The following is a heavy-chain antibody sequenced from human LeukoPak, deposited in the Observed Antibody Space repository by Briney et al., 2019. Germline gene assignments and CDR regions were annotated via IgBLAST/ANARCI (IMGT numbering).Heavy chain of an antibody. V-gene: IGHV4-39*07. CDR1: GGSISSSSYY. CDR2: IYYSGST. J-gene: IGHJ5*02. CDR3: ARGGIAAAGSGWFDP. Sequence: SETLSLTCTVSGGSISSSSYYWGWIRQPPGKGLKWIGSIYYSGSTYYNPSLKSRVTISVDTSKNQFSLKLSSVTAADTAVYYCARGGIAAAGSGWFDPWGQGTLVTVSS. D-gene: IGHD6-13*01.